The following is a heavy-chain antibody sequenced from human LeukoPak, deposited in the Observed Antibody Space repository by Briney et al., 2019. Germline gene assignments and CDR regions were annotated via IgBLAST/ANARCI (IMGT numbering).Heavy chain of an antibody. J-gene: IGHJ4*02. D-gene: IGHD3-10*01. CDR3: ARLGRYYYGSGSYPKRHFDY. V-gene: IGHV4-34*01. Sequence: SETLSFTCAVYGGSFSGYYWSWIRQPPGKGLEWIGEINHSGSTNYNPSLKSRVTISVDTSKNQFSLKLSSVTAADTAVYYCARLGRYYYGSGSYPKRHFDYWGQGTLVTVSS. CDR1: GGSFSGYY. CDR2: INHSGST.